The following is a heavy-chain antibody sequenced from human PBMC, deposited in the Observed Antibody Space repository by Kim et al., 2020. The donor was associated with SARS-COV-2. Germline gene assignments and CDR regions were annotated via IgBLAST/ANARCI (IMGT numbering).Heavy chain of an antibody. J-gene: IGHJ3*02. V-gene: IGHV3-21*01. CDR3: ASHGPILLEWLLDAFDI. Sequence: GGSLRLSCAASGFTFSSYSMNWVRQAPGKGLEWVSSISSSSSYIYYADSVKGRFTISRDNAKNSLYLQMNSLRAEDTAVYYCASHGPILLEWLLDAFDIWGQGTMVTVSS. D-gene: IGHD3-3*01. CDR2: ISSSSSYI. CDR1: GFTFSSYS.